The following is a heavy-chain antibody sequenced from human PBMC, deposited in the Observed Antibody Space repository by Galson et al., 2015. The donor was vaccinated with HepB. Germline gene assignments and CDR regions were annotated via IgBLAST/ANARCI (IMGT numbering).Heavy chain of an antibody. CDR3: ARGLYSSSWYGGGFDY. D-gene: IGHD6-13*01. V-gene: IGHV3-33*01. CDR1: GFTFSSYG. CDR2: IWYDGSNK. J-gene: IGHJ4*02. Sequence: SLRLSCAASGFTFSSYGMHWVRQAPGKGLEWVAVIWYDGSNKYYADSVKGRFTISRDNSKNTLYLQMNSLRAEDTAVYYCARGLYSSSWYGGGFDYWGQGTLVTVSS.